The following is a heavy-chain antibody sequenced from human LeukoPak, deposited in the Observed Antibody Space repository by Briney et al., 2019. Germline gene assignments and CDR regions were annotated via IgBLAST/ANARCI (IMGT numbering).Heavy chain of an antibody. CDR3: ARRPPYYDYNDY. D-gene: IGHD3-3*01. V-gene: IGHV3-30-3*01. Sequence: GGSLRLSCAASGFTFSSYAMHWVRQAPGKGLEWVAVISYDGSNKYYADSEKGRFTISRDNSKNTLYLQMNSLRAEDTAVYYCARRPPYYDYNDYWGQGTLVTVSS. CDR1: GFTFSSYA. J-gene: IGHJ4*02. CDR2: ISYDGSNK.